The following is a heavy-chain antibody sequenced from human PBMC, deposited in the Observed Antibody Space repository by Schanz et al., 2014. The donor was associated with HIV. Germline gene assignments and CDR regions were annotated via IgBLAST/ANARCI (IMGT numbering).Heavy chain of an antibody. CDR2: LSARGGDT. CDR1: VSRFSLSDFA. Sequence: DVQLVESGGGLVQPGGSLRLSCAVSVSRFSLSDFAMSWVRQAPGKGLEWVSSLSARGGDTYYADSVKGRFTISRDNPKTSLYLQMSSLRAEDTAVYYCAREGATGYITYWGQGTLVTVSS. J-gene: IGHJ4*02. CDR3: AREGATGYITY. V-gene: IGHV3-23*04. D-gene: IGHD5-18*01.